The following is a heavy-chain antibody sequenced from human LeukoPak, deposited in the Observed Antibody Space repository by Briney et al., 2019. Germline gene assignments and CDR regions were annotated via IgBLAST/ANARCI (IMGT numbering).Heavy chain of an antibody. D-gene: IGHD7-27*01. CDR2: IYYSGST. CDR3: ARGSFFALGINDAFDI. CDR1: GGSISSSSYY. J-gene: IGHJ3*02. V-gene: IGHV4-61*05. Sequence: SETLSLTCTVSGGSISSSSYYWGWIRQPPGKGLEWIGYIYYSGSTNYNPSLKSRVTISVDTSKNQFSLKLSSVTAADTAVYYCARGSFFALGINDAFDIWGQGTMVTVSS.